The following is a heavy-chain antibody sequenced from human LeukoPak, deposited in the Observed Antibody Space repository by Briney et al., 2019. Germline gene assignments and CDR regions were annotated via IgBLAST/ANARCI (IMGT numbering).Heavy chain of an antibody. D-gene: IGHD2-15*01. J-gene: IGHJ4*02. Sequence: SETLSLTCAVYGGSFSGYYWSWIRQPPGKGLEWIGEINHSGSTNYNPSLKSRVTISVDTSKNQFSLKLSSVTAADTAVYYCARDPVGYCSGSSCSSGYYFDYWGQGTLVTVSS. CDR1: GGSFSGYY. CDR2: INHSGST. V-gene: IGHV4-34*01. CDR3: ARDPVGYCSGSSCSSGYYFDY.